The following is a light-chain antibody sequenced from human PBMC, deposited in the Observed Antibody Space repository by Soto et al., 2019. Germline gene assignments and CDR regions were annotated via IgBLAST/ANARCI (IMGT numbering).Light chain of an antibody. CDR1: QSVSSSY. CDR3: QQYGSSPRT. J-gene: IGKJ1*01. Sequence: EIGLTQSPGTLSLSPGERATLSCRASQSVSSSYLAWYQRKPGQAPRLLIYGASSRATGIQDRFSGSGSGTDFTLTISRLEPDDFEVYYCQQYGSSPRTFGQGTKVDIK. V-gene: IGKV3-20*01. CDR2: GAS.